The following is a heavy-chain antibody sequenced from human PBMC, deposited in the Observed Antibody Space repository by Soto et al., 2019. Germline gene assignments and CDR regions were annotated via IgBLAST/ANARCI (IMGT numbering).Heavy chain of an antibody. CDR2: ILSDGNSK. CDR3: TRDLMDGVPTGDDLFEP. J-gene: IGHJ5*02. Sequence: PGGSLRLSCVASEFTFSVFVMHWVRQAPGKVLERVAGILSDGNSKNYADSVKGRFTISRDNSINTLYLHMNSLRAEDTAVYYCTRDLMDGVPTGDDLFEPRGQGIWVTVSS. V-gene: IGHV3-33*01. D-gene: IGHD2-21*02. CDR1: EFTFSVFV.